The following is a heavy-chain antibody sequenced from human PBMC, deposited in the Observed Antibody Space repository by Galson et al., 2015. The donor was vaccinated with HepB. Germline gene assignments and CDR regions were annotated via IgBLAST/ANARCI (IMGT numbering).Heavy chain of an antibody. CDR3: ARGYYDILTGYYKGDLDY. J-gene: IGHJ4*02. Sequence: SVKVSCKASGYTFTSYAMHWVRQAPGQRLEWMGWINAGNGNTKYSQKFQGRVTITRDASASTAYMELSNLRSEDTAVYYCARGYYDILTGYYKGDLDYWGQGTLVTVSS. D-gene: IGHD3-9*01. CDR2: INAGNGNT. CDR1: GYTFTSYA. V-gene: IGHV1-3*01.